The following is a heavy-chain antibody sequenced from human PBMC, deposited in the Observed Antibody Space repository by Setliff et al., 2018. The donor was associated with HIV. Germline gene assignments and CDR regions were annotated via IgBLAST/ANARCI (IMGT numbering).Heavy chain of an antibody. V-gene: IGHV4-4*02. CDR2: IYHSGST. Sequence: PSETLSLTCAVSGGSISSSNWWTWVRQPPGKGLEWIGKIYHSGSTNYNPSLKGRATISVDRSKNQISLKVSSVTAADTAVYYCARVALSVTRTSRRAFDIWGQGTMVTVSS. D-gene: IGHD1-7*01. J-gene: IGHJ3*02. CDR3: ARVALSVTRTSRRAFDI. CDR1: GGSISSSNW.